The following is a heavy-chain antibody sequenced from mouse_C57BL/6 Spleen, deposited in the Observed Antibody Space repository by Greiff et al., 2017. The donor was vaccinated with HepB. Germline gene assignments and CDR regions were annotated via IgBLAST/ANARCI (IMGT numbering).Heavy chain of an antibody. V-gene: IGHV1-81*01. CDR1: GYTFTSYG. J-gene: IGHJ1*03. D-gene: IGHD1-1*01. Sequence: VMLVESGAELARPGASVKLSCKASGYTFTSYGISWVKQRTGQGLEWIGEIYPRSGNTYYNEKFKGKATLTADKSSSTAYMELRSLTSEDSAVYFCARSRYYGSSYGDWYFDVWGTGTTVTVSS. CDR3: ARSRYYGSSYGDWYFDV. CDR2: IYPRSGNT.